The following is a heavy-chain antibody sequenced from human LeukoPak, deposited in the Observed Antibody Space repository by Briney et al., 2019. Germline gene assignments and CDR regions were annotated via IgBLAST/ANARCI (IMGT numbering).Heavy chain of an antibody. CDR3: ARADIAVAGNDY. CDR1: GGSISSSTYY. D-gene: IGHD6-19*01. CDR2: INHSGST. Sequence: SETLSLTCTVSGGSISSSTYYWSWIRQPPGKGLGWIGEINHSGSTNYNPSLKSRVTISVDTSKNQFSLKLSSVTAADTAVYYCARADIAVAGNDYWGQGTLVTVSS. V-gene: IGHV4-39*07. J-gene: IGHJ4*02.